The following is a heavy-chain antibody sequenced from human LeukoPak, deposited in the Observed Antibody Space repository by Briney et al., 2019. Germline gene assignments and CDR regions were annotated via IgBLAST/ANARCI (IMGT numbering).Heavy chain of an antibody. J-gene: IGHJ4*02. CDR3: ARGQRELRWYY. Sequence: GASVKVSCKASGYTFTSYDINWVRQAPGQGLEWMGWINPNSGGTNYAQKFQGRVTMTRDTSISTAYMELSRLRSDDTAVYYCARGQRELRWYYWGQGTLVTVSS. D-gene: IGHD4-23*01. CDR1: GYTFTSYD. V-gene: IGHV1-2*02. CDR2: INPNSGGT.